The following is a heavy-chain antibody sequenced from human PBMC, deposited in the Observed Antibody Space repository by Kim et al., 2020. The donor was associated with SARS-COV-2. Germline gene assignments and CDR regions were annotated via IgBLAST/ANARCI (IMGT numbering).Heavy chain of an antibody. CDR3: ARDKWRYSNSQIYYGMDV. V-gene: IGHV1-8*01. CDR1: GYTFTSYD. D-gene: IGHD4-4*01. CDR2: MNPNSGNT. J-gene: IGHJ6*02. Sequence: ASVKVSCKASGYTFTSYDINWVRQATGQGLEWMGWMNPNSGNTGYAQKFQGRVTMTRNTSISTAYMELSSLRSEDTAVYYCARDKWRYSNSQIYYGMDVWGQGTTVTVSS.